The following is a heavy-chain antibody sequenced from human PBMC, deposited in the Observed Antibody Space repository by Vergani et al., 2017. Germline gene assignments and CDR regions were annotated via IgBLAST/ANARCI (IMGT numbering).Heavy chain of an antibody. J-gene: IGHJ4*02. Sequence: QLHLQESGPGLVKPSETLSLTCTVSGGSIPSSRYYWGWIRQPPGKGLEWIGNIYHSGGAYFNPSLKGRVTISVDTSKNQFSLEVTSVTAADTAIYFCARTESFILRYFHWALWGQGTLVTVSS. CDR1: GGSIPSSRYY. CDR3: ARTESFILRYFHWAL. V-gene: IGHV4-39*01. D-gene: IGHD3-9*01. CDR2: IYHSGGA.